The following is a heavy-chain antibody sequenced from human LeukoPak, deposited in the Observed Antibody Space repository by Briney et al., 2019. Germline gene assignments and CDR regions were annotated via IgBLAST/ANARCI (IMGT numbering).Heavy chain of an antibody. D-gene: IGHD2-2*01. CDR1: GFTFSSYW. CDR2: IKQDGSEK. J-gene: IGHJ4*02. CDR3: ARVVGDIVVVPAAMGFDY. Sequence: GGSLRLSCAASGFTFSSYWMSWVRQAPGKGLEWVANIKQDGSEKYYVDSVKGRFTISRDNAKNSLYLQMNSLRAEDTAVYYCARVVGDIVVVPAAMGFDYWGQGTLVTVSS. V-gene: IGHV3-7*01.